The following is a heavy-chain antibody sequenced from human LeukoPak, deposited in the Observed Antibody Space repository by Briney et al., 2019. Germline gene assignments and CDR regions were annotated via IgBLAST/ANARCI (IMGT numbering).Heavy chain of an antibody. V-gene: IGHV3-64D*09. J-gene: IGHJ4*02. CDR3: VKDLRSDFMGVLSRYLSY. Sequence: GGSLRPSCSASGFTFSSFAMHWVRQAPGKGLEYVAAISRNGGSTYYADSVKGRFTISRDNSKSTLYLKMSSLRAEDTAVYLCVKDLRSDFMGVLSRYLSYWGQGTLVTVSS. CDR1: GFTFSSFA. CDR2: ISRNGGST. D-gene: IGHD2/OR15-2a*01.